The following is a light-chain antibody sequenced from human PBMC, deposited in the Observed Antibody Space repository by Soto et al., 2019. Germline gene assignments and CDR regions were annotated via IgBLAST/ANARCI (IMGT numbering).Light chain of an antibody. CDR2: AAS. V-gene: IGKV1D-12*01. J-gene: IGKJ4*01. Sequence: DIQMTQSPSSVSASVGDRVTITCRASQGIRSWLAWYQQRPGKAPKLLVSAASTLQSAVPSRFSGSGSGTDFTLTISSLQPDDFATYYCQQSDTFPATFGGGTKVEIK. CDR1: QGIRSW. CDR3: QQSDTFPAT.